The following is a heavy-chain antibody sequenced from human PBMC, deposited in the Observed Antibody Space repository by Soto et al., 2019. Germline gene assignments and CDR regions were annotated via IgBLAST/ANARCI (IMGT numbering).Heavy chain of an antibody. V-gene: IGHV3-48*01. Sequence: GGSLRLSCAASGFTFSSYSMNWVRQAPGKGLEWFSYISSSSSTIYYADSVKGRFTISRDNAKNSLYLQMNSLRAEDTAVYYCARDLNLGSFDYWGLGTLVTVSS. CDR1: GFTFSSYS. CDR3: ARDLNLGSFDY. J-gene: IGHJ4*02. CDR2: ISSSSSTI.